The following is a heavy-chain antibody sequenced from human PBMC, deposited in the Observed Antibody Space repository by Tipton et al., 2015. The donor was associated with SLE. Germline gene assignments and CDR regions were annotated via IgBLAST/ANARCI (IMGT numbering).Heavy chain of an antibody. CDR3: ARHPGSSWYRGRYFDY. J-gene: IGHJ4*02. V-gene: IGHV4-59*08. D-gene: IGHD6-13*01. CDR2: ISYTGST. CDR1: GISFTSYY. Sequence: TLSLTCTVSGISFTSYYWSWIRQPPGKGLEWVGYISYTGSTIYNPSLKSRVTVSMDTSKSQFSLKLSSVTAADTAVYYCARHPGSSWYRGRYFDYWGQGTLVTVSS.